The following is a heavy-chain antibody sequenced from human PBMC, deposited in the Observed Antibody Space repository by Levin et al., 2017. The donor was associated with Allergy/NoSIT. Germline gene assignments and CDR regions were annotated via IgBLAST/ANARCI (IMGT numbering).Heavy chain of an antibody. CDR1: GYTFANYA. Sequence: AASVKVSCKASGYTFANYAFSWVRQAPGQGLEWMGWINTYNGNTNYVQKFLGRVTMTTDTSTSTAYMELRGLTSDDTAIYYCARYPRDSSGWYYFDYWGQGTLVTVSS. D-gene: IGHD6-19*01. J-gene: IGHJ4*02. V-gene: IGHV1-18*01. CDR2: INTYNGNT. CDR3: ARYPRDSSGWYYFDY.